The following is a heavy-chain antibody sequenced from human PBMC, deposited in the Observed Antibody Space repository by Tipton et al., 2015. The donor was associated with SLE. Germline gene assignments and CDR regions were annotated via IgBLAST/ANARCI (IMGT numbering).Heavy chain of an antibody. CDR2: ISWNSGSI. J-gene: IGHJ4*02. CDR1: GFIFDDYA. V-gene: IGHV3-9*01. D-gene: IGHD3-9*01. CDR3: AKAPLRYFDWLLMTYFDY. Sequence: RSLRLSCAASGFIFDDYAMHWVRQAPGKGLEWVSGISWNSGSIGDADSVKGRFTISRDNAKNSLYLQMNSLRAEDTALYYCAKAPLRYFDWLLMTYFDYWGPGALVTVSS.